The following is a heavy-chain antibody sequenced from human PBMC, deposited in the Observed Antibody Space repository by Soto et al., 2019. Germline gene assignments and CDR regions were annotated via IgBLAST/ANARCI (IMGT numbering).Heavy chain of an antibody. Sequence: SETLSLTCAVSGGSISSGGYSWSWIRQPPGKGLDWIGYMYHSGSTYYNPSLTSRLTISVDRPKNQFYMKLSSVTAADTAVYYCAREAGSRWSESTFAYWGQGTLVTFSS. CDR3: AREAGSRWSESTFAY. D-gene: IGHD6-19*01. V-gene: IGHV4-30-2*01. CDR1: GGSISSGGYS. J-gene: IGHJ4*02. CDR2: MYHSGST.